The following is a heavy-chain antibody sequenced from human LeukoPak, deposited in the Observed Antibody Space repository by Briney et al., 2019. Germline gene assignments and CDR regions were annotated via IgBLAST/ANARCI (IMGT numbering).Heavy chain of an antibody. CDR1: GGSISSYF. CDR3: ARTAGGSDWFDP. CDR2: VYYSGST. Sequence: PSGTLSLTCTVSGGSISSYFWTWIRQPPGKGLEWIGYVYYSGSTNYNPSLNSRVTISIDTSKNQFSLRLNSVTAADAAVYYCARTAGGSDWFDPWGQGTLVTVSS. V-gene: IGHV4-59*01. J-gene: IGHJ5*02. D-gene: IGHD3-10*01.